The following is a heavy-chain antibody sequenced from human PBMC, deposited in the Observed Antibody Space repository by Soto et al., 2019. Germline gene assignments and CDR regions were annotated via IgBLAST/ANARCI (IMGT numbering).Heavy chain of an antibody. J-gene: IGHJ4*02. CDR2: ISYDGSNK. D-gene: IGHD2-15*01. Sequence: GGSLRLSCAASGFTFSSYAMHWVRQAPGKGLEWVAVISYDGSNKYYADSVKGRFTISRDNSKNTLYLQMNSLRAEDTAVYYCARDSRYCSGGSCYLDYWGQGTLVTVSS. CDR3: ARDSRYCSGGSCYLDY. V-gene: IGHV3-30-3*01. CDR1: GFTFSSYA.